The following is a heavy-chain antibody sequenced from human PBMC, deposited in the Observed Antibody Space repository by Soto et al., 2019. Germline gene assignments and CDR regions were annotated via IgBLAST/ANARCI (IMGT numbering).Heavy chain of an antibody. V-gene: IGHV3-48*01. Sequence: GGSLRLSCAASGFTFSSYSMNWVRQAPGKGLEWVSYISSSSSTIYYADSVKGRFTISRDNAKNSLYLQMNSLRAEDTAVYYCARESEDLTSNFDYWGQGTLVTVSS. CDR1: GFTFSSYS. CDR3: ARESEDLTSNFDY. CDR2: ISSSSSTI. J-gene: IGHJ4*02.